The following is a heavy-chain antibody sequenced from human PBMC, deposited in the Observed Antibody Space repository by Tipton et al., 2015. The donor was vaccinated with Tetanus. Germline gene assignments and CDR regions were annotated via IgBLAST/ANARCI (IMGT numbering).Heavy chain of an antibody. V-gene: IGHV4-31*11. Sequence: GLVKPSQTLSVTCAVSGGSISSGGYYWSWIRQHPGKGLEWIGDIYNSGNTYYNPSLKSRVTILVDTTKNQFSLKLKSVTAADTAVYYCARDQARGARGWNYFDYWGQGSLVTVSS. D-gene: IGHD1-26*01. J-gene: IGHJ4*02. CDR2: IYNSGNT. CDR3: ARDQARGARGWNYFDY. CDR1: GGSISSGGYY.